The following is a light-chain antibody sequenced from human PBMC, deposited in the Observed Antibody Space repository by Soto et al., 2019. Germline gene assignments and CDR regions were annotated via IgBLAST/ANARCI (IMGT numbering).Light chain of an antibody. CDR2: GAS. Sequence: EIGLTQSPGTLSLSPGESATLSCRATQSVSSSYLAWYQQKPGQAPRLLIYGASSRATGIPDRFSGSGSGTDFTLTISRLEPEDFAVYYCQQYGSSGTFGQGTKVDIK. CDR3: QQYGSSGT. CDR1: QSVSSSY. V-gene: IGKV3-20*01. J-gene: IGKJ1*01.